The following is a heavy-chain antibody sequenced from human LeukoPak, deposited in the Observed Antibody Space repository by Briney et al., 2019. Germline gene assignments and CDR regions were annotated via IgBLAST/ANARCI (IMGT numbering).Heavy chain of an antibody. J-gene: IGHJ3*02. CDR1: GFTFRTYG. Sequence: GGSLRLSCAASGFTFRTYGMNWVRQAPGKGLEWVSVISGSGSTYYADSVKGRFTISRDNSKNTLYLQMNSLRAEDTAVYYCAKDLTYSEYAGGDAFDIWGQGTMVTVSS. V-gene: IGHV3-23*01. CDR3: AKDLTYSEYAGGDAFDI. D-gene: IGHD4-11*01. CDR2: ISGSGST.